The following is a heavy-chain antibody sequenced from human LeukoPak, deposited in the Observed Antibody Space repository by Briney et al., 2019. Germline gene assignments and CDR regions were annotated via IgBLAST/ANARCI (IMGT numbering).Heavy chain of an antibody. J-gene: IGHJ4*02. CDR2: ISSSSSYI. Sequence: GGSLRLSCAASGFTVSSYYMSWVRQAPGKGLEWVSSISSSSSYIYYADSVKGRFTISRDNAKNSLYLQMNSLRAEDTAVYYCARAVDIVVVPAAEPFDYWGQGTLVTVSS. CDR3: ARAVDIVVVPAAEPFDY. D-gene: IGHD2-2*01. V-gene: IGHV3-21*01. CDR1: GFTVSSYY.